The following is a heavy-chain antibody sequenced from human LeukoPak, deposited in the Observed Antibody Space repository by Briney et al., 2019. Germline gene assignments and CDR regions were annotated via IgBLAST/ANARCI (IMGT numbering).Heavy chain of an antibody. CDR2: IYYSGST. V-gene: IGHV4-59*01. J-gene: IGHJ4*02. CDR3: ARVSMGATTGFDY. CDR1: GGSISSYY. D-gene: IGHD1-26*01. Sequence: PSETLSLTCTVSGGSISSYYWSWIQQPPGKGLEWIGYIYYSGSTNYNPSLKSRVTISVDTSKNQFSLKLSSVTAADTAVYYCARVSMGATTGFDYWGQGTLVTVSS.